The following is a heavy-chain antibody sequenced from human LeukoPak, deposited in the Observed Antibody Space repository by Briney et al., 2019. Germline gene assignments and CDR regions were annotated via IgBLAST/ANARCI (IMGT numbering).Heavy chain of an antibody. V-gene: IGHV1-18*04. Sequence: ASVKVSCTASGYTFTSYGISWVRQAPGQGLEWMGWISAYNGNTNYAQKLQGRVTMTTDTSTSTAYMELRSLRSDDTAVYYCARDLQEDQWLVPSYWGQGTLVTVSS. CDR3: ARDLQEDQWLVPSY. CDR2: ISAYNGNT. J-gene: IGHJ4*02. CDR1: GYTFTSYG. D-gene: IGHD6-19*01.